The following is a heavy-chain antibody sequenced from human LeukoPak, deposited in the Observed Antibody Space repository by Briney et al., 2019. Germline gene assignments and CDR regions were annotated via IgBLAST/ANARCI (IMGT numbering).Heavy chain of an antibody. CDR3: ARGGGGDYYDSSGYPDY. CDR1: GYTFTSYD. CDR2: MNPNSGNT. J-gene: IGHJ4*02. D-gene: IGHD3-22*01. V-gene: IGHV1-8*01. Sequence: ASVKVSCKASGYTFTSYDINWVRQATGQGLEGMGWMNPNSGNTGYAQKFQGRVTITMNNSISTADMELSSLRSEDTAVYYCARGGGGDYYDSSGYPDYWGQGTLVTVSS.